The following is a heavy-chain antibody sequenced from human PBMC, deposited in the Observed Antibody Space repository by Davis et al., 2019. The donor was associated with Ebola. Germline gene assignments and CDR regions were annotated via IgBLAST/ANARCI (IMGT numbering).Heavy chain of an antibody. Sequence: GESLKISCAASGFTFSSYGMHWVRQAPGKGLEWVANIKQDGSEKYYVDSVKGRFTISRDNAKNSLYLQMNSLRAEDTAVYYCTEDSSPNRWGQGTLVTVSS. J-gene: IGHJ4*02. V-gene: IGHV3-7*01. D-gene: IGHD6-6*01. CDR1: GFTFSSYG. CDR3: TEDSSPNR. CDR2: IKQDGSEK.